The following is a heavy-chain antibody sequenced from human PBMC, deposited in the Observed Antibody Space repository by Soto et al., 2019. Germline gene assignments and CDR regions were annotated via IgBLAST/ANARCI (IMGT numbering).Heavy chain of an antibody. V-gene: IGHV4-39*01. Sequence: SETLSLTCTVSGGSISSSSYYWGWIRQPPGKGLEWIGGIYYSGSTYYNPSLKSRVTISVDTSKNQFSLKLSSVTAADTAVYYCARSETNDYGDYDIRPRAFDIWGQGTMVTVSS. CDR3: ARSETNDYGDYDIRPRAFDI. J-gene: IGHJ3*02. CDR1: GGSISSSSYY. D-gene: IGHD4-17*01. CDR2: IYYSGST.